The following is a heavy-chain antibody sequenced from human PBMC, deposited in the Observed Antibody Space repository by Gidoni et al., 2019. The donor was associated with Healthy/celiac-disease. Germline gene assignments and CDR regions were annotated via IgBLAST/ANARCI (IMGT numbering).Heavy chain of an antibody. J-gene: IGHJ4*02. Sequence: EVQLLVSGGGLVQPGGSLRLSCAASGFPLSSYVMGWVRQAPGKGLEWVTAISGSGGSTYYADAVKGRFTISRDNSKNTLYLQMNSLRAEDTAVYYCAKGALEDPRSFDYWGQGTLVTVSS. D-gene: IGHD2-15*01. CDR2: ISGSGGST. CDR3: AKGALEDPRSFDY. V-gene: IGHV3-23*01. CDR1: GFPLSSYV.